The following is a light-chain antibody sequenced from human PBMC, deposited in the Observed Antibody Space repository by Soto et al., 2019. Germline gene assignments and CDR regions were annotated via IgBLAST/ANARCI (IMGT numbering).Light chain of an antibody. Sequence: QSVLTQSPSASATLGASVKLTCTLSSGHSSYAIAWHQQQPEKGPRYLMKLNSDGSHSKGDGIPDRFSGSSSGAERYLTIPSLQSEDDADYYCQTWVTGIYVFGTGTKVTVL. CDR1: SGHSSYA. CDR3: QTWVTGIYV. J-gene: IGLJ1*01. CDR2: LNSDGSH. V-gene: IGLV4-69*01.